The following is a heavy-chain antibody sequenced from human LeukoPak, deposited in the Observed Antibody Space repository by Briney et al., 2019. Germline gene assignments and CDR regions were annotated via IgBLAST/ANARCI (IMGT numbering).Heavy chain of an antibody. V-gene: IGHV3-21*01. CDR1: GFTFSSYS. D-gene: IGHD3-10*01. CDR3: ARGVSSMVRGVHDY. CDR2: ISSSSSNI. J-gene: IGHJ4*02. Sequence: GSLRLSCAASGFTFSSYSMNWVRQAPGKGLEWVSSISSSSSNIYYADSVKGRVTISGDKAKNSLYLQMSSVRAEDTAVYYCARGVSSMVRGVHDYWGQGTLVTVSS.